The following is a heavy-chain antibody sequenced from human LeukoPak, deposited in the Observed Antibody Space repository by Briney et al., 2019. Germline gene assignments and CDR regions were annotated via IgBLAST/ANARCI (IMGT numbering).Heavy chain of an antibody. CDR2: ISYDGSNK. CDR3: ARDAKEYSSSSGLNDFDY. V-gene: IGHV3-30-3*01. J-gene: IGHJ4*02. D-gene: IGHD6-6*01. Sequence: GGSLRLSCAASGFTFSSYAMHWVRQAPGKGLEWVAVISYDGSNKYYADSVKGRFTISRDNSKNTLYLQMNSLRAEDTAVYYCARDAKEYSSSSGLNDFDYWGQGTLVTVSS. CDR1: GFTFSSYA.